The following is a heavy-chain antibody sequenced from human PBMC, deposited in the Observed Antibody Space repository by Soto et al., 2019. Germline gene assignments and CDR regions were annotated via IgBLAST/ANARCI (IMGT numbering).Heavy chain of an antibody. D-gene: IGHD5-18*01. CDR3: ASGIQLWLRRINNGYSG. CDR1: GGTFSTYA. CDR2: IIPMFGTA. V-gene: IGHV1-69*12. Sequence: QVQLVQSGAEVKKPESSVKVSCKAPGGTFSTYAISWVRQAPGQGLEWMGGIIPMFGTANYAQRFQDRVTIPADEPRNTVYMELSSLRSEDTAVYFCASGIQLWLRRINNGYSGWGQGTLVTVSS. J-gene: IGHJ4*02.